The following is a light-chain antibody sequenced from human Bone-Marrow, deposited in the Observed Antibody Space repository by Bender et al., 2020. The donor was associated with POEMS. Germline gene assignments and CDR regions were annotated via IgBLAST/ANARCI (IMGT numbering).Light chain of an antibody. CDR2: DVS. Sequence: QSALTQPPSASGSPGQSVTISCTGTSSDVGGYNYVSWYQQHPGKAPKLMIYDVSNRPSGVSNRFSGSKFDNTASLTISGLQAEDEADYYCCAYAGSYKWVFGGGTTLTVL. CDR1: SSDVGGYNY. V-gene: IGLV2-8*01. J-gene: IGLJ3*02. CDR3: CAYAGSYKWV.